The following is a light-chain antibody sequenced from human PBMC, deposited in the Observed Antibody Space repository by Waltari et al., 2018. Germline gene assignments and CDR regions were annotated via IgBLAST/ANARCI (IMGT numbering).Light chain of an antibody. Sequence: ELVLTQSPPTLSLSPGERATLSCRASQTSGSALAWYQQRPGQAPRPLIYDVATRATGIPARFSGSGSGAYFTLAISSLGPEDSAVYDCQQRFSWLWTFGQGTNVQVK. J-gene: IGKJ1*01. CDR3: QQRFSWLWT. CDR2: DVA. V-gene: IGKV3-11*01. CDR1: QTSGSA.